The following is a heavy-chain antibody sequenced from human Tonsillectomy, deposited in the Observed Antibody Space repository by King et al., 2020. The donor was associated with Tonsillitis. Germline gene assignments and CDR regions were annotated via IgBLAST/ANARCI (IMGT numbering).Heavy chain of an antibody. J-gene: IGHJ4*02. CDR2: INAGNGNT. D-gene: IGHD6-19*01. Sequence: VQLVQSGAEVKKPGASVKVSCKASGYTFTSYAMHWVRQAPGQRLEWMGWINAGNGNTKYSQKFQGRVTITRDTSASTAYMELSSLRSDDTAVYYCARRGIAVAGLDYWGQGTLVTVSS. CDR1: GYTFTSYA. CDR3: ARRGIAVAGLDY. V-gene: IGHV1-3*01.